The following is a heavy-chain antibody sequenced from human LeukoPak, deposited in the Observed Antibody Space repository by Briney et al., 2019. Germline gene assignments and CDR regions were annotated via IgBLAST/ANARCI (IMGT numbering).Heavy chain of an antibody. Sequence: SETLSLTCTVSGGSISSYYWSWIRQPPGKGLGWIGYIYYSGSTNYNPSLKSRVTISVDTSKNQFSLKLSSVTAADTAVYYCARHSGYCSSTSCYDWFDPWGQGTLVTVSS. CDR2: IYYSGST. CDR3: ARHSGYCSSTSCYDWFDP. CDR1: GGSISSYY. V-gene: IGHV4-59*01. J-gene: IGHJ5*02. D-gene: IGHD2-2*01.